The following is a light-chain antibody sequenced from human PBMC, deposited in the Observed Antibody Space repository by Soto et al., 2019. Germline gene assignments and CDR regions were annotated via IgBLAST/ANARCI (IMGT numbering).Light chain of an antibody. CDR3: QQLNSYPRT. J-gene: IGKJ3*01. CDR2: AAS. V-gene: IGKV1-9*01. CDR1: QGISSY. Sequence: SQLTQSPSSLSGSVGDRITITCRASQGISSYLTWYQQKPGKAPKLLIYAASTLQSGVPSRFSGSGSGTDFTRTISSLQPEHFATYYCQQLNSYPRTFGPGTKVDI.